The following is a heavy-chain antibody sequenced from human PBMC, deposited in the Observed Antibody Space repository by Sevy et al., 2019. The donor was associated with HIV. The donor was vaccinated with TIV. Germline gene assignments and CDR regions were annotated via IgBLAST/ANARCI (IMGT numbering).Heavy chain of an antibody. CDR2: SSSSRSYI. V-gene: IGHV3-21*01. D-gene: IGHD4-17*01. Sequence: GGSLRLSCAASGFTFNTYTMNWVRQAPGKGLEWVSSSSSSRSYIYYADSVKGRFTISRDNAKNSLYLQMDSLTAEDTAVYYCARHWTTVISTPTFDYRGQGILVTVSS. CDR1: GFTFNTYT. J-gene: IGHJ4*02. CDR3: ARHWTTVISTPTFDY.